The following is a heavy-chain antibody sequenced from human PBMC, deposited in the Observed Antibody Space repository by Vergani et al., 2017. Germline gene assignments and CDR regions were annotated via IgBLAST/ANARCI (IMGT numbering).Heavy chain of an antibody. CDR1: GFIFSDYG. V-gene: IGHV3-23*01. Sequence: EVQLLESGGGLVQPGRSLRLSCAGSGFIFSDYGMTWVRQAPGGGLEWVSAISAGGESTFYADSVKGRFIISRDNSKNTVYLQMKSLRAEDTAVYYCAKKWHTNEEVDSWGQGTLVTVSS. D-gene: IGHD1-1*01. J-gene: IGHJ4*02. CDR2: ISAGGEST. CDR3: AKKWHTNEEVDS.